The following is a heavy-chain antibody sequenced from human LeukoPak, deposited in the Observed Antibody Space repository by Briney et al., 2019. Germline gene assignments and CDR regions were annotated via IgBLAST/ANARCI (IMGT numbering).Heavy chain of an antibody. V-gene: IGHV3-43*02. CDR2: ISGDGGST. J-gene: IGHJ4*02. Sequence: PGGSLRLSCAASGFTFDDYAMRWVRQAPGKGLEWVSLISGDGGSTYYADSVKGRFTISRDNSKNSLYLQMNSLRTEDTALYYCAKDTGGSGWYDYFDYWGQGTLVTVSS. CDR3: AKDTGGSGWYDYFDY. CDR1: GFTFDDYA. D-gene: IGHD6-19*01.